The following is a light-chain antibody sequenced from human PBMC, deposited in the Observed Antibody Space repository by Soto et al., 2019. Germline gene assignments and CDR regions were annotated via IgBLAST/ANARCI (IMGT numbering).Light chain of an antibody. CDR3: QSYDSSLSAYV. Sequence: QSVLAQPPSVSGAPGQKVTISCTGSSSNIGAGYDLHWYQQLPGTAPKLLLYGNSNRPSGVPDRFSGSKSGTSASLAITGLQAEDEADYDCQSYDSSLSAYVFGTGTKVTVL. CDR1: SSNIGAGYD. V-gene: IGLV1-40*01. J-gene: IGLJ1*01. CDR2: GNS.